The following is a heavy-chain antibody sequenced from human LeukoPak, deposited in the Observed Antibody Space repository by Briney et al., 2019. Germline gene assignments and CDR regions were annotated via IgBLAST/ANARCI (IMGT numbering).Heavy chain of an antibody. Sequence: ASVKVPCKASGYTFTSYDINWVRPPTAQGLEWMGWMNPNNGNTGYAQKFQGRVTMTRSTSISTAYMELSSLRSEDTAVFYCARLASSSWPLYYYYGMDVWGQGTTVTVSS. D-gene: IGHD6-13*01. J-gene: IGHJ6*02. CDR2: MNPNNGNT. CDR3: ARLASSSWPLYYYYGMDV. CDR1: GYTFTSYD. V-gene: IGHV1-8*01.